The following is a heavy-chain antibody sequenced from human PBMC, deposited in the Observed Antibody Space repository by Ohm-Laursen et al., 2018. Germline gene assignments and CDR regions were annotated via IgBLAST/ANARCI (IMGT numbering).Heavy chain of an antibody. J-gene: IGHJ4*02. CDR3: ARQRVYYDSSGYDY. Sequence: SETLSLTCGVSGGSISSYYWSWIRQPPGKGLEWIGNIYYSGSTNYNPSLKSRVTTSVDTSKNQFSLKLTSVTAADTAVYYCARQRVYYDSSGYDYWGQGTLVTVSS. V-gene: IGHV4-59*01. CDR2: IYYSGST. CDR1: GGSISSYY. D-gene: IGHD3-22*01.